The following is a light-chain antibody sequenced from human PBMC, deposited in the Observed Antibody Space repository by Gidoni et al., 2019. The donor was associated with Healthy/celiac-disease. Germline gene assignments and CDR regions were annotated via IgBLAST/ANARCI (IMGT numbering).Light chain of an antibody. CDR3: QQYGSSLLFT. CDR1: QSVSSSY. J-gene: IGKJ3*01. Sequence: EIVLTQSPGTLSLSPGDRATLSCRASQSVSSSYLAWYQQKPGQAPRLLIYGASSRATGIPDRFRGSGSGTDFTLTISRLEPEDFAVYYCQQYGSSLLFTFGPGTKVDIK. CDR2: GAS. V-gene: IGKV3-20*01.